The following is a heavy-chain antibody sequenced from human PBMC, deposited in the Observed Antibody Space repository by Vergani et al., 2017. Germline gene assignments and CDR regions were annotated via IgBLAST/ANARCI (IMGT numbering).Heavy chain of an antibody. CDR3: ARDPDTSGYYGDAFDI. D-gene: IGHD3-22*01. CDR1: GATFRSNT. J-gene: IGHJ3*02. V-gene: IGHV1-69*08. CDR2: IIPVLGKT. Sequence: QVQLVQSGAEVKKPGSSVKVSCKASGATFRSNTISWVRQVPGQGLEWMGRIIPVLGKTKYAQDFQGRLTITADTSTSTAYMELSRLRSDDTAVYYCARDPDTSGYYGDAFDIWGQGTMVTVSS.